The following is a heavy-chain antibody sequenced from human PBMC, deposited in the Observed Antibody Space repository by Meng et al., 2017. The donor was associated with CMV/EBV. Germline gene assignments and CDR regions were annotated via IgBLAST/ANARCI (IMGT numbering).Heavy chain of an antibody. CDR3: AKLSSSSLNP. J-gene: IGHJ5*02. CDR1: GFTFSSYA. CDR2: ISGSGGST. V-gene: IGHV3-23*01. D-gene: IGHD6-6*01. Sequence: LSCAGSGFTFSSYAMSWVRQAPGKGLEWVSAISGSGGSTYYADSVKGRFTISRDNSKNTLYLQMNSLRAEDTAVYYCAKLSSSSLNPWGQGTLVTVSS.